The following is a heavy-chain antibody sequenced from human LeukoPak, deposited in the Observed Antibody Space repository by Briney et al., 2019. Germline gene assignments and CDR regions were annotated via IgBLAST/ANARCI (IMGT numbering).Heavy chain of an antibody. CDR2: MNPNSGNT. CDR3: ARGKVVPAALGINWFDP. D-gene: IGHD2-2*01. J-gene: IGHJ5*02. Sequence: GASVKVSCKASGYTFTSYDINWVRQATGQGLEWMGWMNPNSGNTGYAQKFQGRVTMTRNTSISTAYMELSSLRSEDTAVYYCARGKVVPAALGINWFDPWGQGTLVTVSS. V-gene: IGHV1-8*01. CDR1: GYTFTSYD.